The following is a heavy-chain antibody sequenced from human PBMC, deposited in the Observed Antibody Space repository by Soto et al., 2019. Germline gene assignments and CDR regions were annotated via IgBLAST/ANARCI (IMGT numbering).Heavy chain of an antibody. CDR1: GFTCSSYG. CDR3: ARSYYYDSSGYYYTFDY. Sequence: GGSLRHSCAASGFTCSSYGMHWVRQAPGKGLEWVAVIWYDGSNKYYADSVKGRFTISRDNSKNTLYLQMNSLRAEDTAVYYCARSYYYDSSGYYYTFDYWGQGTLVTVSS. CDR2: IWYDGSNK. V-gene: IGHV3-33*01. D-gene: IGHD3-22*01. J-gene: IGHJ4*02.